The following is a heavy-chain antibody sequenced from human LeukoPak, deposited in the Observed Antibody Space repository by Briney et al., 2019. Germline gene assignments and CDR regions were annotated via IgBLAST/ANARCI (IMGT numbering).Heavy chain of an antibody. CDR3: ARDRASYYNWFDP. J-gene: IGHJ5*02. V-gene: IGHV4-59*12. CDR1: GGSISSYY. CDR2: IYYSGST. D-gene: IGHD3-10*01. Sequence: PPETLSLTCTVSGGSISSYYWSWIRQPPGKGLEWIGYIYYSGSTNYNPSLKSRVTMSVDTSKNQFSLKLSSVTAADTAVYYCARDRASYYNWFDPWGQGTLVTVSS.